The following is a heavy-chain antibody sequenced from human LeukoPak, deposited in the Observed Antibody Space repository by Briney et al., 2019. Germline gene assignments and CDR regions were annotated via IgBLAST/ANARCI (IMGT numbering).Heavy chain of an antibody. CDR3: ARHLFFRDMITFGGGRPYYFDY. CDR1: GGSISSSSYY. CDR2: IYYSWST. V-gene: IGHV4-39*01. D-gene: IGHD3-16*01. Sequence: SETLSLTCTVSGGSISSSSYYWGWIRQPPGKGLEGIGRIYYSWSTYYNPSLKSRVTISVDTSKNQFSLKLSSVTAADTAVYYCARHLFFRDMITFGGGRPYYFDYWGQGTLVTVSS. J-gene: IGHJ4*02.